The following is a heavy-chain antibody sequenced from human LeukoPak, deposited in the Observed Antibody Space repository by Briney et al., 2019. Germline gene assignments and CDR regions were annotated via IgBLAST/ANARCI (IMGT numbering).Heavy chain of an antibody. Sequence: SETLSLTCTVSGGAISSYYWSWIRQPPGKGLEWIGYIYYSGSTNYNPSLKSRVTISVDTSKNQFSLKLSSVTAADTAVYYCARGVEMATFSRDYWGQGTLVSVSS. CDR2: IYYSGST. D-gene: IGHD5-24*01. V-gene: IGHV4-59*01. CDR1: GGAISSYY. J-gene: IGHJ4*02. CDR3: ARGVEMATFSRDY.